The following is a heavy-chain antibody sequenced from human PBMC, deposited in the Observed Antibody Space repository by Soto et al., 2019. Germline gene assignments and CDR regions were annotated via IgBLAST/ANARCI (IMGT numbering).Heavy chain of an antibody. CDR1: GGSISSYY. CDR2: IYYSGST. CDR3: ARAHYYDSSGYYLYYFDY. V-gene: IGHV4-59*01. Sequence: SETLSLTCTVSGGSISSYYWSWIRQPPGKGLEWIGYIYYSGSTNYNPSLKSRVTISVDTSKNQFSLKLSSVTAADTAVYYCARAHYYDSSGYYLYYFDYWGQGTLVTVS. J-gene: IGHJ4*02. D-gene: IGHD3-22*01.